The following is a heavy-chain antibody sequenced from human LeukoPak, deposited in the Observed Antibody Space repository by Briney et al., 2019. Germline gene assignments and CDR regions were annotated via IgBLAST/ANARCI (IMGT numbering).Heavy chain of an antibody. J-gene: IGHJ6*02. V-gene: IGHV1-8*01. CDR1: GYTFTSYD. D-gene: IGHD1-7*01. CDR2: MNPNSGNT. CDR3: ARFRGITGTYYYYGMDV. Sequence: ASVKVSCKASGYTFTSYDINWVRQATGQGLEWMGWMNPNSGNTGYAQKFQGRVTMTRNTSISTAYMELSSLRSEDTAVYYCARFRGITGTYYYYGMDVWGQGTTVTVSS.